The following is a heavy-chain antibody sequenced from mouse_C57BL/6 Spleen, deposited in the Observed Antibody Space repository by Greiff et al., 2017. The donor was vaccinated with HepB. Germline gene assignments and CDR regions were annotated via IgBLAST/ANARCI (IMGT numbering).Heavy chain of an antibody. D-gene: IGHD1-1*01. J-gene: IGHJ1*03. CDR2: IYPGDGGT. V-gene: IGHV1-82*01. CDR3: ARRYDSRGTYWYFDV. CDR1: GYAFSSSW. Sequence: QVQLQQSGPELVKPGASVKISCKASGYAFSSSWMNWVKQRPGKGLEWIGRIYPGDGGTNYNGKFKGKATLTADKSSSTAYMQLSSLTSEDSAVYFCARRYDSRGTYWYFDVWGTGTTVTVSS.